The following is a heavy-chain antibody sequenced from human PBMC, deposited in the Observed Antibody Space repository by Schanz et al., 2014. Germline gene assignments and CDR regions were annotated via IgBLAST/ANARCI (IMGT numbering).Heavy chain of an antibody. Sequence: QVQVVQSGAEVKKPGASVKVSCKASGGTFSTYTISWVRQAPGQGLEWMGRIIPILGIANYAQKFQGRVTITADKSTFTAYMDVSSLRSEDTAVYYCAGTYCSSTSCYTGYYYMDVWGKGTTVTVSS. CDR1: GGTFSTYT. CDR3: AGTYCSSTSCYTGYYYMDV. D-gene: IGHD2-2*02. J-gene: IGHJ6*03. CDR2: IIPILGIA. V-gene: IGHV1-69*02.